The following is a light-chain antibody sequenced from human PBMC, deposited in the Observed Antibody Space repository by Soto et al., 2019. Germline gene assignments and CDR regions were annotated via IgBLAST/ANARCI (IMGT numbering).Light chain of an antibody. CDR2: EVS. J-gene: IGLJ2*01. CDR1: SSDVGGYNY. Sequence: QSVLTQPPSASGSPGQSVTISCTGTSSDVGGYNYVSWYQQHPGKAPKLMIYEVSKRPSGVPDRFSGSKSGNTASLTVSGLQAEDEADYYCSSYAGSIDVVFGGGTKVTVL. CDR3: SSYAGSIDVV. V-gene: IGLV2-8*01.